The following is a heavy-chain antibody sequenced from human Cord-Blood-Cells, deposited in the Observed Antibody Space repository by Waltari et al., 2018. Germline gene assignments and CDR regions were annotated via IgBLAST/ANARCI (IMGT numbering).Heavy chain of an antibody. J-gene: IGHJ4*02. CDR2: NSSMSSTI. CDR3: ARGGNSFDY. Sequence: EVQLVESGGGLVQPGGSLRLSCAASGFTFSSYSMNWVRQAPGKGLEWVSSNSSMSSTIYYADSVQGRLPISRENAKNAVYLQMTSLRAEDTAGYYCARGGNSFDYWGQGSLVTVSS. CDR1: GFTFSSYS. D-gene: IGHD2-15*01. V-gene: IGHV3-48*01.